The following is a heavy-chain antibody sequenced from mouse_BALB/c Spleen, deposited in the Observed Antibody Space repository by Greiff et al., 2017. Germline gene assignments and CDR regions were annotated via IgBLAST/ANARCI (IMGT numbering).Heavy chain of an antibody. CDR3: AREGGYARAWFAY. Sequence: VKLQESGAELMKPGASVKISCKATGYTFSSYWIEWVKQRPGHGLEWIGEILPGSGSTNYNEKFKGKATFTADTSSNTAYMQLSSLTSEDSAVYYCAREGGYARAWFAYWGQGTLVTVSA. CDR1: GYTFSSYW. D-gene: IGHD2-2*01. J-gene: IGHJ3*01. V-gene: IGHV1-9*01. CDR2: ILPGSGST.